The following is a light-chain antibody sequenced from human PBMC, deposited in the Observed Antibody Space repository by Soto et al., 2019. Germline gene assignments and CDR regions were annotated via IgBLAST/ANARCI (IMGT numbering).Light chain of an antibody. CDR3: SSYTSSSTLV. V-gene: IGLV2-14*01. Sequence: QSALTQPASVSGSPGQSFTISCTGTSSDVGDNNYVSWYQQQPGKAPKVMIYDVRNRPSGVSHRFSGSKSGNTASLTISGLQAEDEADYYCSSYTSSSTLVFGTGTKLTVL. CDR2: DVR. CDR1: SSDVGDNNY. J-gene: IGLJ1*01.